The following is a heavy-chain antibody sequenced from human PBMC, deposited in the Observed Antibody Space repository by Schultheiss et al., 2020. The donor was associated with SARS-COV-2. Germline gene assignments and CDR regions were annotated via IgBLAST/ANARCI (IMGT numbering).Heavy chain of an antibody. CDR3: ARDLDGATVAFDI. J-gene: IGHJ3*02. D-gene: IGHD1-26*01. CDR1: GGTFSSYA. Sequence: ASVKVSCKASGGTFSSYAISWVRQAPGQGLEWMGRLNPASGGTNYAQKFQGRVTMTRDTSTSTAYMELRSLRSDDTAVYYCARDLDGATVAFDIWGQGTMVTVSS. CDR2: LNPASGGT. V-gene: IGHV1-2*06.